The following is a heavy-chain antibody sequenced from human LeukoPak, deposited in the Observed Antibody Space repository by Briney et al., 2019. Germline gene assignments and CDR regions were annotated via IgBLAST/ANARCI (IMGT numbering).Heavy chain of an antibody. V-gene: IGHV4-59*01. CDR1: GVSFSTYY. CDR2: IYYSGST. D-gene: IGHD2-15*01. CDR3: VIYNRASGHYHFDH. Sequence: SETLSLICTVSGVSFSTYYWTWVPQTPGKGLEWIGYIYYSGSTNFYPSLKRRVTMSVDTSKSQFSLKLSSVTAADTAVYYCVIYNRASGHYHFDHWGQGTLVTVSS. J-gene: IGHJ4*01.